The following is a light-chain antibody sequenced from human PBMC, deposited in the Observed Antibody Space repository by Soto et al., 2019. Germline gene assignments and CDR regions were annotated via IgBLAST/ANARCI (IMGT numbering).Light chain of an antibody. V-gene: IGLV2-8*01. CDR3: AAWDDSLNVYV. J-gene: IGLJ1*01. Sequence: QSVLSEPPSPSGSPGQSVTISCSVTKGGIGVYDIVSWYQHHPGKAPRLIIYEVFQRPSGVPDRFSGYKSGTSASXXISGLQSEDEADYYCAAWDDSLNVYVFGTGTKVTVL. CDR1: KGGIGVYDI. CDR2: EVF.